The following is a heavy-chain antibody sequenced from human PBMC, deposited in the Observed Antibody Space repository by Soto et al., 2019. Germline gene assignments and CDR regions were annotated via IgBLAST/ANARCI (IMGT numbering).Heavy chain of an antibody. Sequence: SVKVSCKASGGTFSSYAISWVRQAPGQGLEWMGGIIPIFGTANYAQKFQGRVTITADKSTSTAYMELSSLRSEDTAVYYCARVYCSSTSCSNIYYYYYGMDVWGQGTTVTVS. CDR1: GGTFSSYA. CDR3: ARVYCSSTSCSNIYYYYYGMDV. D-gene: IGHD2-2*01. V-gene: IGHV1-69*06. CDR2: IIPIFGTA. J-gene: IGHJ6*02.